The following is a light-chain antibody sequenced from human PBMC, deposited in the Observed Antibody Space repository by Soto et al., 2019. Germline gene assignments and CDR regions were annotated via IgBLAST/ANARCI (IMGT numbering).Light chain of an antibody. CDR3: QQSYSTPLT. V-gene: IGKV1-39*01. Sequence: DIQMTQSPSSLSASVGDRVTITCRASQSISSYLNWYQQKPGKAPKLLIYAASSLQRGDTSRFSGSGSGTDFTVTISSLQPEDFATYYCQQSYSTPLTCGGGTKVEIK. CDR1: QSISSY. J-gene: IGKJ4*01. CDR2: AAS.